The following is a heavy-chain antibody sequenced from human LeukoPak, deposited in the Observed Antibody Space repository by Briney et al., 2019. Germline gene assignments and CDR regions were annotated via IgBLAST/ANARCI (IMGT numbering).Heavy chain of an antibody. V-gene: IGHV1-2*02. Sequence: ASVKVSCKASGYTFTDYYIHWVRQAPGQGLEWMGWVNPSSGGTNYTQKFQVSVTVTRDTSISTAYMELTSLRSDDTAVYYCARGGTVARPFVYWGQGTLVTVSS. D-gene: IGHD6-6*01. CDR1: GYTFTDYY. CDR3: ARGGTVARPFVY. CDR2: VNPSSGGT. J-gene: IGHJ4*02.